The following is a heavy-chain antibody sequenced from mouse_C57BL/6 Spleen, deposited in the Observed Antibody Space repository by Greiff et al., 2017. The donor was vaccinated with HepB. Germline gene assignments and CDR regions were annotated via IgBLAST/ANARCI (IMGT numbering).Heavy chain of an antibody. CDR1: GYTFTDYY. Sequence: QVQLQQSGAELVRPGASVKLSCKASGYTFTDYYINWVKQRPGQGLEWIARIYPGSGNTYYNEKFKGKATLTAEKSSSTAYMQLSSLTSEDSAVYFCARGGYYGYWYFDVWGTRTTVTVSS. V-gene: IGHV1-76*01. J-gene: IGHJ1*03. CDR3: ARGGYYGYWYFDV. D-gene: IGHD1-1*01. CDR2: IYPGSGNT.